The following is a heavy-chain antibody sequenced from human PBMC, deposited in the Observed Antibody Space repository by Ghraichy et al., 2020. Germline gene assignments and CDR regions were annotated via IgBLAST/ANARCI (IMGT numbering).Heavy chain of an antibody. CDR2: ISWNSGSI. D-gene: IGHD2-15*01. V-gene: IGHV3-9*01. CDR1: GFTFDDYA. J-gene: IGHJ3*02. Sequence: LSLTCAASGFTFDDYAMHWVRQAPGKGLEWVSGISWNSGSIGYADSVKGRFTISRDNAKNSLYLQMNSLRAEDTALYYCASEGYCSGGSCYSTDAFDIWGQGTMVTVSS. CDR3: ASEGYCSGGSCYSTDAFDI.